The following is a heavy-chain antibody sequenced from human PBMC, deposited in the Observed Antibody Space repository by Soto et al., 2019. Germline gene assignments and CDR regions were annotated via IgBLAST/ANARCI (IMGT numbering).Heavy chain of an antibody. J-gene: IGHJ6*02. Sequence: GGSLRHSFAVSGFTFITYDMHWVRQAPGKGLEWVAVIWYDGSNKYYADSVKGRFTISRDNSKNTLYLQMNSLRAEDTAVYYCAKSSGWYGYYYYGMDVWGQGTTVTVSS. CDR1: GFTFITYD. CDR2: IWYDGSNK. D-gene: IGHD6-19*01. CDR3: AKSSGWYGYYYYGMDV. V-gene: IGHV3-33*06.